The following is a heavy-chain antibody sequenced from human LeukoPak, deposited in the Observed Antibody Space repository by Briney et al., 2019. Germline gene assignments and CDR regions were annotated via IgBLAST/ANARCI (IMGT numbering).Heavy chain of an antibody. Sequence: GASVKVSCKASGYTFTSYDINWVRQATGQGLEWMGWMNPNSGDTGYAQQFQGRVTMTRDTSISTAYMELSSLRSEDTAVYYCAGSWGTDYYDSSGYLGSWFDPWGQGTLVTVSS. V-gene: IGHV1-8*01. D-gene: IGHD3-22*01. J-gene: IGHJ5*02. CDR3: AGSWGTDYYDSSGYLGSWFDP. CDR1: GYTFTSYD. CDR2: MNPNSGDT.